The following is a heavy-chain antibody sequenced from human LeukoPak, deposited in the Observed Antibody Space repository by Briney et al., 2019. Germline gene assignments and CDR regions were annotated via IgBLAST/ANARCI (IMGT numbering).Heavy chain of an antibody. V-gene: IGHV3-21*01. CDR1: GFTFSSYS. J-gene: IGHJ4*02. D-gene: IGHD6-19*01. Sequence: PGGSLRLSCAASGFTFSSYSMNWVRQAPGKGLEWVSSISSSSSYIYYADSVKGRFTISRDNAKNSLYLQMNSLRAEDTAVYYCARDGSSGWHWVDYWGQGTLVTVSS. CDR3: ARDGSSGWHWVDY. CDR2: ISSSSSYI.